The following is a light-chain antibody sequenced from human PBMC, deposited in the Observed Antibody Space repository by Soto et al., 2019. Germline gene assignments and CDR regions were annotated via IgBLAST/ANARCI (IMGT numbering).Light chain of an antibody. Sequence: DIQMTQSPSTLSGSVGDRVTITCRASQTISSWLAWYQQKPGKAPKLLIYKASTLKSGVPPRFSGSGSQTEFTLTISSLQPDHFATYSCQRYNSYSEAFGQGTTGDFK. J-gene: IGKJ1*01. CDR1: QTISSW. V-gene: IGKV1-5*03. CDR3: QRYNSYSEA. CDR2: KAS.